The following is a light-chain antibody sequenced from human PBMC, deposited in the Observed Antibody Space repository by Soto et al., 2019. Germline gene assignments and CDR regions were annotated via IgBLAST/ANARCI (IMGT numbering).Light chain of an antibody. CDR1: QTIITY. CDR2: SAS. Sequence: DIQMTQSPSSLSASVGDRITITCRASQTIITYLNWYQQKPGKAPKLLIFSASSLQSGVPSRFSGSGSGTDFTLTISSLQPEDAATYYYQQSYTTPRTFGQGTKVEIK. CDR3: QQSYTTPRT. V-gene: IGKV1-39*01. J-gene: IGKJ1*01.